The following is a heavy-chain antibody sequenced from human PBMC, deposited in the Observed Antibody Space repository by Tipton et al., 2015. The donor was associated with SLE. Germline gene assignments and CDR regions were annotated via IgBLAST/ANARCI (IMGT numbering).Heavy chain of an antibody. CDR2: INHSGST. V-gene: IGHV4-61*09. CDR1: GGSISSGSYY. CDR3: AKEPES. Sequence: TLSLTCTISGGSISSGSYYWSWIRQPAGKGLEWIGEINHSGSTNYNPSLESRVTISVDASKNQFSLTLTSVTAADTAIYYCAKEPESWGQGTLLTVSS. J-gene: IGHJ5*02.